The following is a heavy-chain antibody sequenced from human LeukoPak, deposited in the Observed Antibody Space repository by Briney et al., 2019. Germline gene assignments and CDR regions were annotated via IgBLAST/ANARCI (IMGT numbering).Heavy chain of an antibody. V-gene: IGHV4-38-2*02. J-gene: IGHJ3*02. CDR3: AREVTMKAYFDI. CDR1: GYSISSGYY. D-gene: IGHD3-22*01. CDR2: IYHSGST. Sequence: SETLSLTCTVPGYSISSGYYWGWIRQPPGKGLEWIGSIYHSGSTYYNPSLKSRVAISVDTSKNQFSLKLSSVTAADTAVYYCAREVTMKAYFDIWGQGTMVTVSS.